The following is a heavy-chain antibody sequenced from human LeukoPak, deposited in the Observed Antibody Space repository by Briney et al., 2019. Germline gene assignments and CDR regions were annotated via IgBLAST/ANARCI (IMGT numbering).Heavy chain of an antibody. V-gene: IGHV3-30*02. CDR2: IRYDGSNK. CDR3: AKDESYSVSYFDY. Sequence: GGSLRLSCAASGFTFSSYGMHWVRQAPGKGLEWVAFIRYDGSNKYYADSVKGRFTISRDNSKNTLYLQMNSLRAEDTAVYYCAKDESYSVSYFDYWGQGTLVTVSS. D-gene: IGHD1-26*01. J-gene: IGHJ4*02. CDR1: GFTFSSYG.